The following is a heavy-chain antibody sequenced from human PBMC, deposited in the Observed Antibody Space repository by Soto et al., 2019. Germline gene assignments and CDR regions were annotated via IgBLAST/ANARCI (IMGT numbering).Heavy chain of an antibody. CDR2: ISAYNGNT. D-gene: IGHD5-12*01. CDR1: GYTFTSYG. CDR3: ARERTSGYDFNYYYYMDV. Sequence: ASVKVSCKASGYTFTSYGISWVRQAPGQGLEWMGWISAYNGNTNYAQKLQGRVTMTTDTSTSTAYMELRSLRSDDTAVYYCARERTSGYDFNYYYYMDVWGKGTTVTVSS. J-gene: IGHJ6*03. V-gene: IGHV1-18*01.